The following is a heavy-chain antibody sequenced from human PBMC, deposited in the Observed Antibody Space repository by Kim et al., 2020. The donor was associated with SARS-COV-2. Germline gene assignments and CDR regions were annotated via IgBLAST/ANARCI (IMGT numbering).Heavy chain of an antibody. J-gene: IGHJ6*02. D-gene: IGHD3-22*01. V-gene: IGHV1-24*01. CDR1: GYTLTELS. Sequence: ASVKVSCKVSGYTLTELSMHWVRQAPGKGLEWMGGFDPEDGETIYAQKFQGRVTMTEDTSTDTAYMELSSLRSEDTAVYYCATGAIVYYGMDVWGQGTTVTVSS. CDR2: FDPEDGET. CDR3: ATGAIVYYGMDV.